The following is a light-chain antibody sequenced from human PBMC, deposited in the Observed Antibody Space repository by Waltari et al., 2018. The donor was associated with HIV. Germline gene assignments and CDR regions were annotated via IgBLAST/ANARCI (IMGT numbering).Light chain of an antibody. V-gene: IGKV3-20*01. CDR2: AAS. J-gene: IGKJ1*01. CDR3: QQYGSSPLT. CDR1: HSLSSNY. Sequence: EVVLTQSPGVLSLSPGETATLSCRASHSLSSNYLAWYQKQAGQAPRLLIYAASNRATGIPDRFTGRESGTDFTLTIRRLEPADSAVYYCQQYGSSPLTFGQGTKVEVK.